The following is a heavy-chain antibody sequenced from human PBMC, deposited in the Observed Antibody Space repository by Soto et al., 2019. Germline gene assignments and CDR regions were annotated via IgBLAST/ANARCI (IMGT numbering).Heavy chain of an antibody. Sequence: GESLKISCKGSGYSFTSYWIGWVRQMPVKGLEWMGIIYPGDSDTRYSPSFQGQVTISADKSISTAYLQWSSLKASDTAMYYCARQPPGIAAAGYYYYYGMDVWGPGTTVTVSS. V-gene: IGHV5-51*01. CDR2: IYPGDSDT. D-gene: IGHD6-13*01. CDR1: GYSFTSYW. J-gene: IGHJ6*02. CDR3: ARQPPGIAAAGYYYYYGMDV.